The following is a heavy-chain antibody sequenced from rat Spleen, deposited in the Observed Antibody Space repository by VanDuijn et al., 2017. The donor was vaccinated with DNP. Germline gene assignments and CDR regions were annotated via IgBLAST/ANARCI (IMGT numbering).Heavy chain of an antibody. D-gene: IGHD1-1*01. J-gene: IGHJ4*01. Sequence: EVQLVESGGGLVQPGRSLKLSCAASGLTFSDYSMAWVRQAPKKGLEWVATIVYDGSSSFYGDSVTGRFTISRDNAENTVYLEMNSLRSEDTATYYCTKDLQWYAMDVWGQGTSVTVSS. CDR1: GLTFSDYS. CDR2: IVYDGSSS. V-gene: IGHV5-7*01. CDR3: TKDLQWYAMDV.